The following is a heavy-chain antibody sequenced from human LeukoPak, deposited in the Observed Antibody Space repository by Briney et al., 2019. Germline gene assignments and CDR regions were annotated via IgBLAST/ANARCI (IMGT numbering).Heavy chain of an antibody. D-gene: IGHD5-18*01. CDR3: ASGIPFEY. Sequence: GSLRLSCTGSGIIGSSIYMSWVRQAPGKGLEWVSVVYNTGSTFYTDSVKGRFTVSRDNSKDTLYLQMSGLRAEDTAVYYCASGIPFEYWGQGTLVTVSS. J-gene: IGHJ4*02. CDR1: GIIGSSIY. CDR2: VYNTGST. V-gene: IGHV3-53*01.